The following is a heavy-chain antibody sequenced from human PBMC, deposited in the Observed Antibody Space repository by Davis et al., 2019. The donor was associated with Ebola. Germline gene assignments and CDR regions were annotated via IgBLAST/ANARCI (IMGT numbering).Heavy chain of an antibody. V-gene: IGHV4-59*03. CDR3: SERGSSV. CDR2: IYYTGSA. D-gene: IGHD3-10*01. Sequence: PSETLSLTCTVSGDSISGRYWTWIRQPPGKGLEWIGSIYYTGSAYYNSSLASRATISVDTSKNQFSLKLTSVTAADTAMYYCSERGSSVWGQGTLVTVSS. CDR1: GDSISGRY. J-gene: IGHJ4*02.